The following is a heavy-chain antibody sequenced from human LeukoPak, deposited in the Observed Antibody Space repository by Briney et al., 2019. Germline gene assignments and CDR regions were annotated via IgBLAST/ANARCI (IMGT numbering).Heavy chain of an antibody. Sequence: PSETLSLTCTVSGGSISNYYWSWIRQPPGKGLEWIGYIYYSGSTNYNPSLKSRVTISVDTSKNQFSLKLSSVTAADTAVYYCARDQMYYDILTGYRGGWFDPWGQGTLVTVSS. CDR1: GGSISNYY. CDR2: IYYSGST. J-gene: IGHJ5*02. CDR3: ARDQMYYDILTGYRGGWFDP. D-gene: IGHD3-9*01. V-gene: IGHV4-59*01.